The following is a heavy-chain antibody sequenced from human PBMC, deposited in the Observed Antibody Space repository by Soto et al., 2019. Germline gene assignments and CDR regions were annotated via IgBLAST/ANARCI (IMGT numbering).Heavy chain of an antibody. V-gene: IGHV3-23*01. Sequence: EVQLLESGGGLVQPGGSLRLSCAASGFTFSSYAMSWVRQAPGKGLEWVSAISGSGGSTYYADSVKGRFTISRDNSKNTLYLQMNSLRAEDTAVYYCASLPTIFGVVIIRDNWFDPWGQGTLVTVSS. CDR3: ASLPTIFGVVIIRDNWFDP. CDR2: ISGSGGST. CDR1: GFTFSSYA. J-gene: IGHJ5*02. D-gene: IGHD3-3*01.